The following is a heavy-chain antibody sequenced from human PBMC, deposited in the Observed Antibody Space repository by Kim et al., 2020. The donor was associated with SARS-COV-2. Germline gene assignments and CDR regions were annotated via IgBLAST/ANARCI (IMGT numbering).Heavy chain of an antibody. D-gene: IGHD3-16*01. CDR2: IDCGNGNT. CDR3: LGGFYFDY. J-gene: IGHJ4*02. V-gene: IGHV1-3*01. CDR1: GYFFTRYS. Sequence: ASVKVSCKTSGYFFTRYSIHWVRQAPGQGLEWMGGIDCGNGNTIYSQKFQGRVTFTTDTSASTAYMELSFLRSEDSAVYYCLGGFYFDYWGQGTLVTVSS.